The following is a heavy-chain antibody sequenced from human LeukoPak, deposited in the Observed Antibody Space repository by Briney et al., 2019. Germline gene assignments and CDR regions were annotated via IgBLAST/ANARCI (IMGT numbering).Heavy chain of an antibody. CDR2: LYSGGST. D-gene: IGHD5-18*01. V-gene: IGHV3-53*01. Sequence: GGSLRLSCAASGFTFSSYEMNWVRQAPGKGLEWVSVLYSGGSTYYADSVKGRFTISRDNSKNTLYLQMNSLRAEDTAVYYCATSWILMVTGAFDIWGQGTMVTVSS. J-gene: IGHJ3*02. CDR1: GFTFSSYE. CDR3: ATSWILMVTGAFDI.